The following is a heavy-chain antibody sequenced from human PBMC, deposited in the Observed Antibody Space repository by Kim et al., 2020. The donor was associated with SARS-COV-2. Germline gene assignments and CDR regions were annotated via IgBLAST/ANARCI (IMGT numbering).Heavy chain of an antibody. J-gene: IGHJ6*02. V-gene: IGHV1-2*02. Sequence: ASVKVSCKASGYTFTGYYMHWVRQAPGQGLEWMGWINPNSGGTNYAQKFQGRVTMTRDTSISTAYMELSRLRSDDTAVYYCATAADAGEYPGYGGCYYYGMDVWGQGTTVTVSS. CDR3: ATAADAGEYPGYGGCYYYGMDV. D-gene: IGHD3-10*01. CDR2: INPNSGGT. CDR1: GYTFTGYY.